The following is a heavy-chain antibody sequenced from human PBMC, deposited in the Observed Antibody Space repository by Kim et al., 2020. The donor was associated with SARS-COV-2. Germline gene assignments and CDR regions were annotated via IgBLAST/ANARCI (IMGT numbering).Heavy chain of an antibody. CDR3: ARLGRIAVAGTFDY. CDR1: GGSISSSSYY. J-gene: IGHJ4*02. V-gene: IGHV4-39*01. D-gene: IGHD6-19*01. Sequence: SETLSLTCTVSGGSISSSSYYWGWIRQPPGKGLEWIGSIYYSGSTYYNPSLKSRVTISVDTSKNQFSLKLSSVTAADTAVYYCARLGRIAVAGTFDYWGQGTLVTVSS. CDR2: IYYSGST.